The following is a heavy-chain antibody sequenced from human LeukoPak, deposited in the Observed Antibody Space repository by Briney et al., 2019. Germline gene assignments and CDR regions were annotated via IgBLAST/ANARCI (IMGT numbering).Heavy chain of an antibody. V-gene: IGHV4-59*08. D-gene: IGHD3-10*02. J-gene: IGHJ4*02. CDR1: GGSISTYY. CDR2: IYHSGST. CDR3: ARLVRALYYFDY. Sequence: SETLSLTCTLSGGSISTYYWSWIRQPPGKGLEWIGYIYHSGSTNYNPSLKSRVTLSVDTSKNQFSLKLSSVTAADTAVYYCARLVRALYYFDYWGQGTLVTVSS.